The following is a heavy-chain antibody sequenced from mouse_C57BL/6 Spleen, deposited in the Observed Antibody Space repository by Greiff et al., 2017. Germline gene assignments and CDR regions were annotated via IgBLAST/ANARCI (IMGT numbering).Heavy chain of an antibody. CDR3: ARGGRVEYDAWFAY. J-gene: IGHJ3*01. D-gene: IGHD2-14*01. Sequence: QVQLQQSGPELVKPGASVKISCKASGYSFTSYYIHWVKQRPGPGLEWIGWIYPGSGNTKYNEKFKGKATLTADTTTSTAYMQLSSLTSEDSAVYYCARGGRVEYDAWFAYWGQGTLVTVSA. CDR2: IYPGSGNT. V-gene: IGHV1-66*01. CDR1: GYSFTSYY.